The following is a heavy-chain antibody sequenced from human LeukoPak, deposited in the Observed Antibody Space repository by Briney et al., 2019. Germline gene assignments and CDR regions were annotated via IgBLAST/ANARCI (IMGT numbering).Heavy chain of an antibody. Sequence: GGSLRLSCAASGFTFSSYTMTWVRQAPGKGLEWVSSISSSSSYIYYADSVKGRFTISRDNARNSLYLQMNSLRAEDTAVYYCARDLSLNWFDPWGQGTLVTVSS. CDR1: GFTFSSYT. CDR3: ARDLSLNWFDP. V-gene: IGHV3-21*01. CDR2: ISSSSSYI. J-gene: IGHJ5*02.